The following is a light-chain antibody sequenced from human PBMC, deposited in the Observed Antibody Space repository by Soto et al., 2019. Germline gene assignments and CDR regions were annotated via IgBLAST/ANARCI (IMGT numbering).Light chain of an antibody. CDR1: QSISSW. CDR3: QQYTLYRT. Sequence: DIRMTQSPSTLSASVGDRVTITCRAGQSISSWLAWYQQKPGKAPRLLIYKASSLETGVPSRFSGSGSGTEFTLTISSLQPDDFATYYCQQYTLYRTFGQGTTVEIK. J-gene: IGKJ1*01. CDR2: KAS. V-gene: IGKV1-5*03.